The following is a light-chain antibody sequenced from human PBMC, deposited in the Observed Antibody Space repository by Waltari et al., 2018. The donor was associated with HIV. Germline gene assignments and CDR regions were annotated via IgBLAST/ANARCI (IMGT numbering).Light chain of an antibody. V-gene: IGKV3-11*01. J-gene: IGKJ2*01. CDR2: EAS. Sequence: IVLTQSPATLSLSPAETATTSCRARKRVSSYIAWYQQKPGQAPRLLIYEASKRATDIPARFSGSGSGTDFTLTITSLEPEDFAVYYCQQRSNWPPYTFGQGTKLEIK. CDR3: QQRSNWPPYT. CDR1: KRVSSY.